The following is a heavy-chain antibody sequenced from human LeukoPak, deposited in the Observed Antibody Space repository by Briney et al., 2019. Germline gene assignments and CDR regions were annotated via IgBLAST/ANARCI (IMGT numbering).Heavy chain of an antibody. CDR1: GFTFSTYA. CDR3: ARDRGYNYGFAFDI. J-gene: IGHJ3*02. V-gene: IGHV3-64*01. Sequence: GGSLRLSCAASGFTFSTYAMHWVRQAPGKGLEYISGITSNGGSTNHANSVKGRFTISRDNSRNTLYLQMGSLRAEDMAVYYCARDRGYNYGFAFDIWGLGTMVTVSS. CDR2: ITSNGGST. D-gene: IGHD5-18*01.